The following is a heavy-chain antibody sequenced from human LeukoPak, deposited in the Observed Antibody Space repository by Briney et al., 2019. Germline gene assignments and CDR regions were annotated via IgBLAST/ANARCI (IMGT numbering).Heavy chain of an antibody. V-gene: IGHV4-4*07. J-gene: IGHJ4*02. CDR3: ARLPRAGSGSYLGRGFDY. Sequence: SETLSLTCTVSGGSISNYFWSWVRQPAGKGLEWIGRIYSTGRSDYNPSLKSRITMSVDTSKNQFSLKLSSVTAADTAVYYCARLPRAGSGSYLGRGFDYWGQGTLVTVSS. CDR2: IYSTGRS. D-gene: IGHD3-10*01. CDR1: GGSISNYF.